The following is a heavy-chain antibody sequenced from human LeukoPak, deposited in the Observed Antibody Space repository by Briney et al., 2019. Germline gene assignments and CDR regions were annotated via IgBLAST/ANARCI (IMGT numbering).Heavy chain of an antibody. CDR2: INHSGST. CDR1: GGSFSGYY. V-gene: IGHV4-34*01. D-gene: IGHD1-1*01. Sequence: SETLSLTCAVYGGSFSGYYWSWIRQPPGKGLEWIGEINHSGSTNYNPSLKSRVTISVDTSKNQFSLKLSSVTAADPAVYYCARGHPLSATNSNYGMDVWGQGTTVTVSS. J-gene: IGHJ6*02. CDR3: ARGHPLSATNSNYGMDV.